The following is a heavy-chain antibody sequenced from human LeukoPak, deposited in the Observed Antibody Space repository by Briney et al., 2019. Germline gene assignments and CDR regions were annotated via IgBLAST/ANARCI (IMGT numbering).Heavy chain of an antibody. CDR1: GGSFSGSS. D-gene: IGHD3-10*01. V-gene: IGHV4-34*01. Sequence: SETLSLTCAVYGGSFSGSSWSWIRQTPGKGLEWIGEINHSGTSNYNPSLKSRVTISLDTSKNQFSLRLRSVTSADTAVYYCARGVLRTIYSGSGPYAYSKPVRAFDIWGQGTMVTVSS. CDR3: ARGVLRTIYSGSGPYAYSKPVRAFDI. CDR2: INHSGTS. J-gene: IGHJ3*02.